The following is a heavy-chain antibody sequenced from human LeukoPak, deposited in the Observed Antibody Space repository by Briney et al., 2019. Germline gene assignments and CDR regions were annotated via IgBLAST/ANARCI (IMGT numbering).Heavy chain of an antibody. CDR3: ARDPGRGYSGYDFDY. CDR1: GFTFSSYG. CDR2: ISYDGSNK. V-gene: IGHV3-30*03. J-gene: IGHJ4*02. D-gene: IGHD5-12*01. Sequence: GGSLRLSCAASGFTFSSYGMHWVRQAPGKGLEWVAVISYDGSNKYYADSVKGRFTISRDNSKNTLYLQMNSLRAEDTAVYYCARDPGRGYSGYDFDYWGQGTLVTVSS.